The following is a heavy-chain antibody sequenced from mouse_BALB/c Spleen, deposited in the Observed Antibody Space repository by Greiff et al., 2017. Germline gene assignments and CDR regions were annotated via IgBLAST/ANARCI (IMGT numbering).Heavy chain of an antibody. J-gene: IGHJ2*01. Sequence: VQLKQSGAELVKPGASVKLSCTASGFNIKDTYMHWVKQRPEQGLEWIGRIDPANGNTKYDPKSQGKATITADTSSNTAYLQLSSLTSEDTAVYYCATLRLLDYWGQGTTLTVSS. D-gene: IGHD1-2*01. CDR1: GFNIKDTY. CDR2: IDPANGNT. CDR3: ATLRLLDY. V-gene: IGHV14-3*02.